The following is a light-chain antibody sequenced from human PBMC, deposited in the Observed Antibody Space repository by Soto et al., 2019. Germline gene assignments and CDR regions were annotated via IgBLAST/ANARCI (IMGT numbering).Light chain of an antibody. J-gene: IGKJ4*01. CDR2: DAS. CDR1: QSVTNS. CDR3: QQHISWPLT. V-gene: IGKV3-11*01. Sequence: EIVLTQSPATLSLSPGERANLSCRASQSVTNSLARYQQKPGQAPRLLVYDASNRATGIPTRFSGSGSGTDFTLTISNLEPEDFAVYYCQQHISWPLTFGGGTKV.